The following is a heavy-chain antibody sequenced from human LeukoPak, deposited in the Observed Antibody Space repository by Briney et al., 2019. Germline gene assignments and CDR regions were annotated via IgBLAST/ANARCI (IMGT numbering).Heavy chain of an antibody. CDR1: GFTFSTYA. Sequence: GGSLRLSCAASGFTFSTYAMSWVRQAPGKGLEWVSSISSSGSNTYYADSVKGRFTISRDNSKNTLYLQMNSLRAEDTAVYYCAKDIEGAEGALGQGTLVTVSS. CDR2: ISSSGSNT. D-gene: IGHD1-26*01. V-gene: IGHV3-23*01. CDR3: AKDIEGAEGA. J-gene: IGHJ5*02.